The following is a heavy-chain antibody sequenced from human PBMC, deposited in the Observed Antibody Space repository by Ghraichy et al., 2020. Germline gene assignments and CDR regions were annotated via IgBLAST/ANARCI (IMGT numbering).Heavy chain of an antibody. CDR1: GFNFSSYG. Sequence: GGSLRLSCAASGFNFSSYGMHWVRPAPGKGLEWVAFIRYDGTNKYYADSVKGRFTISRDSSKNTLYLQMDSLRAEDTSVYYCAKVTGDDQFYYYYMDVWGKGTTVTVSS. CDR2: IRYDGTNK. D-gene: IGHD7-27*01. V-gene: IGHV3-30*02. CDR3: AKVTGDDQFYYYYMDV. J-gene: IGHJ6*03.